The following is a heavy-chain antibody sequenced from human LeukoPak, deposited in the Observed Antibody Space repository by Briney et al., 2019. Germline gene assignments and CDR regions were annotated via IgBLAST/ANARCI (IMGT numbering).Heavy chain of an antibody. CDR1: GYTFTGYS. V-gene: IGHV1-2*02. CDR3: ARDYRFFQEQVGPYYSYGPGV. D-gene: IGHD6-13*01. CDR2: INPNSGGT. Sequence: ASVKVSCKASGYTFTGYSIHWVRQAPGQGLEWMGWINPNSGGTNYAQKLQSRVTMTRDTSINTAYMELSRLRSDDTAVYYCARDYRFFQEQVGPYYSYGPGVWGQGITVTVSS. J-gene: IGHJ6*02.